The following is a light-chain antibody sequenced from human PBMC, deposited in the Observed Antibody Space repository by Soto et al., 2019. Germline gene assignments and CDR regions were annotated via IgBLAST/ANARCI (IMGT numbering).Light chain of an antibody. CDR2: EVN. CDR1: SSGVGGYKY. J-gene: IGLJ1*01. Sequence: QSVLTQPASVSGSPGQSITISCTGTSSGVGGYKYVSWYQQHPGKAPKLMIYEVNNRPSGVSNRFSGSKSGNTASLTISGLQAEDEADYYCSSYTSSSTLLYVFGTGTKVTVL. CDR3: SSYTSSSTLLYV. V-gene: IGLV2-14*01.